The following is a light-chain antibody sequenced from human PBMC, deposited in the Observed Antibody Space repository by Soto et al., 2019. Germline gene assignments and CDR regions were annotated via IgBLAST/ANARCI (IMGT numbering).Light chain of an antibody. CDR2: AAS. CDR1: QGISSY. J-gene: IGKJ4*01. Sequence: DIQMTQSPSSLSASVGDRVTVTCRASQGISSYLAWYQQKPGKVPKLLIYAASTLQPGVPSRFSGSGSGTVFTLTISSLQPEDVATYYCQKYDSAPSLTFGGGTKVEIK. CDR3: QKYDSAPSLT. V-gene: IGKV1-27*01.